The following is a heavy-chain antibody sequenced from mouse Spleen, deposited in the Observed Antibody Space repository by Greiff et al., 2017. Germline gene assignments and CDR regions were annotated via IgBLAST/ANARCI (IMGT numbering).Heavy chain of an antibody. V-gene: IGHV5-4*02. Sequence: EVMLVESGGGLVKPGGSLKLSCAASGFTFSDYYMYWVRQTPDKRLEWVATISDGGSYTYYPDSVKGRFTISRDNAKNNLYLQMSSLKSEDTAMYYCARDTGSGTWFAYWGQGTLVTVSA. J-gene: IGHJ3*01. CDR3: ARDTGSGTWFAY. CDR1: GFTFSDYY. CDR2: ISDGGSYT. D-gene: IGHD4-1*01.